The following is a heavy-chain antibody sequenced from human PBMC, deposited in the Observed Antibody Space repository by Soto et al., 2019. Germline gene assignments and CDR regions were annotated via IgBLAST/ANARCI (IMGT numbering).Heavy chain of an antibody. V-gene: IGHV3-64D*06. J-gene: IGHJ5*02. CDR3: VKDHIATARIALYNGFEP. D-gene: IGHD2-21*01. CDR2: ITSNGRTT. CDR1: GFTFSTYA. Sequence: PGGSLRLSCSASGFTFSTYAMHWVRQAPGKGLEYIAGITSNGRTTSYKDSVKGRFIISRDNSESTLYLQMSSLRCDDTAVYFCVKDHIATARIALYNGFEPWGQGTRVAVSS.